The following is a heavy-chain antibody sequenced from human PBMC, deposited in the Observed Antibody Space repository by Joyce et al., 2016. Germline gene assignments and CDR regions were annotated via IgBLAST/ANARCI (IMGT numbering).Heavy chain of an antibody. CDR2: IWSDGSNK. CDR3: ARDPHHTGYGLFDF. V-gene: IGHV3-33*01. J-gene: IGHJ4*02. D-gene: IGHD5-12*01. CDR1: GFTFSTHA. Sequence: QVQLVESGGGVVQPGRSLRLSCAASGFTFSTHAMHWVRQSPGKGVEWVAIIWSDGSNKFYADSVKGRFTISRDNSKNALYLQMNSLRVEDTAVYYCARDPHHTGYGLFDFWGQGTLVTVSS.